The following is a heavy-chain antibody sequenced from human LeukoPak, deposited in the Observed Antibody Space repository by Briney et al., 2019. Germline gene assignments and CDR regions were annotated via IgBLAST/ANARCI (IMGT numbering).Heavy chain of an antibody. V-gene: IGHV3-7*01. CDR3: AREERRRYYDFWSAYQDFAFDY. Sequence: QPGGSLRLSCAASGFTFSSYWMSWVRQAPGKGLEWVANIKQDGSEKYYVDSVKGRFTISRDNAKNSLYLQMNSLRAEDTALYYCAREERRRYYDFWSAYQDFAFDYWGQGTLVTVSS. J-gene: IGHJ4*02. D-gene: IGHD3-3*01. CDR2: IKQDGSEK. CDR1: GFTFSSYW.